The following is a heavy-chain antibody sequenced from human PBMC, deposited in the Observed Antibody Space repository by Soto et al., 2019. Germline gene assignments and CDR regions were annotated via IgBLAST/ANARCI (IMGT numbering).Heavy chain of an antibody. CDR1: GFTFSIHG. V-gene: IGHV3-33*01. CDR3: ARGPKLGDVWGHYDY. J-gene: IGHJ4*02. CDR2: VWYDGSNE. Sequence: QVQLVESGGGVVQPGRSLRLSCSASGFTFSIHGMHWVRQAPGKGLEWVSLVWYDGSNENYADSVKGRFTISRDNSKNTLYLEMNSLSAEDTAVYYCARGPKLGDVWGHYDYWGPGTLVTVSS. D-gene: IGHD3-16*01.